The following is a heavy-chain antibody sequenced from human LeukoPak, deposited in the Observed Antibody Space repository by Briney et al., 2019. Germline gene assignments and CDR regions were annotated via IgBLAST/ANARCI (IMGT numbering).Heavy chain of an antibody. CDR2: IYYSGST. V-gene: IGHV4-59*01. J-gene: IGHJ4*02. D-gene: IGHD6-13*01. Sequence: SETLSLTCTVSGGSISSYYWSWIRQPPGKGLEWIGYIYYSGSTNYNSSLKSRVTISVDTSKNQFSLKLSSVTAADTAVYYCGALIAAAGWYFDYWGQGTLVTVSS. CDR1: GGSISSYY. CDR3: GALIAAAGWYFDY.